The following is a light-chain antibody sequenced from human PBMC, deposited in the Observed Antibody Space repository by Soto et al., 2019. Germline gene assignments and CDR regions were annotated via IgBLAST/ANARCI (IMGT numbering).Light chain of an antibody. CDR2: DAS. V-gene: IGKV3-11*01. J-gene: IGKJ4*01. CDR3: QPYNNWPLT. CDR1: QSVSSY. Sequence: EVVLTHSLATLSLSTGERATLSCRASQSVSSYLAWYQQKPGQAPRLLIYDASNRATGIPARFSGSRSGAEFTLTINSLQSEDFAVYYCQPYNNWPLTFGGVTKAAIK.